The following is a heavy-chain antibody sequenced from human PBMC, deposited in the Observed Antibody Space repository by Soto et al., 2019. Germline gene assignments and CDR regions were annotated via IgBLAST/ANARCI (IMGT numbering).Heavy chain of an antibody. CDR3: ALRGSITGTTYYYYGMDV. V-gene: IGHV1-69*13. Sequence: GASVKVSCKASGGTFSSYAISWVRQAPGQGLEWMGGIIPIFGTANYAQKFQGRVTITADESTSTAYMELSSLRSEDTAVYYCALRGSITGTTYYYYGMDVWGQGTTVTVSS. J-gene: IGHJ6*02. CDR1: GGTFSSYA. D-gene: IGHD1-7*01. CDR2: IIPIFGTA.